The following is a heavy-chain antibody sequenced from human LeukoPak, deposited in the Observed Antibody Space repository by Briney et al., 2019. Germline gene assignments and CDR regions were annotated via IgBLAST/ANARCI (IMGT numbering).Heavy chain of an antibody. D-gene: IGHD3-22*01. Sequence: PGGSLRLSCAASGFPFSSYAMHWVRQAPGKGLEYVSSISATGHSTYYANSVKGRFTISRDNSNNTLYLQMGSLRPEDMAVYYCAKASYDSSGYHSIPTSPFDYWGQGTLVTVSS. J-gene: IGHJ4*02. V-gene: IGHV3-64*01. CDR1: GFPFSSYA. CDR3: AKASYDSSGYHSIPTSPFDY. CDR2: ISATGHST.